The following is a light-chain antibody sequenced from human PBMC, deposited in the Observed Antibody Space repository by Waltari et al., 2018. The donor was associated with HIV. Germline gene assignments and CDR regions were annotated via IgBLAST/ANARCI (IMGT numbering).Light chain of an antibody. Sequence: QTVVTQEPSFSVSPGGTVTLTCGLSSGPVSTNYYPSWYQQTPGQAPRTLIYDTNTRSSGVPDRFSGSILGNKAALTITGAQAYDESDYYCVLYMGSGIWVFGGGTKLTVL. CDR3: VLYMGSGIWV. CDR2: DTN. CDR1: SGPVSTNYY. V-gene: IGLV8-61*01. J-gene: IGLJ3*02.